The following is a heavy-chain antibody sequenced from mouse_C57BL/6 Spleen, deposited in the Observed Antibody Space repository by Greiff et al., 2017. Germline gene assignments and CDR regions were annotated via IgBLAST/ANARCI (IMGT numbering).Heavy chain of an antibody. CDR2: IDPDTGGT. CDR1: GYTFTDYE. CDR3: TSGGYGSSYGYFDV. D-gene: IGHD1-1*01. V-gene: IGHV1-15*01. Sequence: QVQLQQSGAELVRPGASVTLSCKASGYTFTDYEMHWVKQTPVHGLEWIGAIDPDTGGTAYNQKFKGKAILTADKSSSTAYMELRSLTSEDSAVYYCTSGGYGSSYGYFDVWGTGTSVTVSS. J-gene: IGHJ1*03.